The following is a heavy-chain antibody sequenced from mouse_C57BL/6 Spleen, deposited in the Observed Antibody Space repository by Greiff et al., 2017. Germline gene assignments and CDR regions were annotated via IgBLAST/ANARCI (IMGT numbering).Heavy chain of an antibody. Sequence: DVKLVESGGGLVQPGGSLSLSCAASGFTFTDYYMSWVRQPPGKALEWWGFIRNKANGYTTEYSASVKGRFTISRDNSQSILYLQMNALRAEDSATYYCASLDYYGSSYHFAYCGQGPLVTVSA. D-gene: IGHD1-1*01. CDR2: IRNKANGYTT. J-gene: IGHJ3*01. V-gene: IGHV7-3*01. CDR1: GFTFTDYY. CDR3: ASLDYYGSSYHFAY.